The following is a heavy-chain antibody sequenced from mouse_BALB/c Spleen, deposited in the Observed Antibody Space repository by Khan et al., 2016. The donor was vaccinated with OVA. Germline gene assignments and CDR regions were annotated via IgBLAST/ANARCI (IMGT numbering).Heavy chain of an antibody. V-gene: IGHV1-18*01. D-gene: IGHD2-10*02. CDR2: INPNNGGT. Sequence: VRLQQSGPELVKPGASVKIPCKASGYTFTDYNMDWVKQSHGKSLEWIGDINPNNGGTIYNQKFKGKATLTVDKSSRTAYMELRSLTSEDTAVYCCARGGYGSFAYWGQGTLVTVSA. CDR3: ARGGYGSFAY. CDR1: GYTFTDYN. J-gene: IGHJ3*01.